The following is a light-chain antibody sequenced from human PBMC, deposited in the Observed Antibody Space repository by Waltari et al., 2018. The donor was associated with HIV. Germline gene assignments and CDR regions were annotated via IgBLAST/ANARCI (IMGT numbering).Light chain of an antibody. Sequence: DIHMSQSPPTLTASVGDRVNITCRASQNVGTWLAWYQQKPGEAPKLLIHKATDVEDGVPSRFSGSAYGTEFTLTIDSLHPDDFATFYCHQYSNYLGSFGQGTKLELK. CDR3: HQYSNYLGS. CDR2: KAT. J-gene: IGKJ1*01. V-gene: IGKV1-5*03. CDR1: QNVGTW.